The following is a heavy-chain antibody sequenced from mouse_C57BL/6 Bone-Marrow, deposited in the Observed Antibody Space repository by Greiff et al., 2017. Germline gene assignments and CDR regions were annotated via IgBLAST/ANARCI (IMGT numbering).Heavy chain of an antibody. CDR3: ARNRWLTFAY. Sequence: EVQLQQSGPELVKPGASVKISCKASGYSFTGYYMNWVKQSPEKSLEWIGEINPSTGGTTYNQKFKAKATLNVDKSSSTAYMQLKSLTSEASAVYYCARNRWLTFAYWGQGTLVTVSA. V-gene: IGHV1-42*01. CDR1: GYSFTGYY. D-gene: IGHD2-3*01. J-gene: IGHJ3*01. CDR2: INPSTGGT.